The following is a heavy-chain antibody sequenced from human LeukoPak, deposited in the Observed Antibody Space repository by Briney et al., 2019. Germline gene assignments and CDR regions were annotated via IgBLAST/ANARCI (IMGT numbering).Heavy chain of an antibody. V-gene: IGHV3-53*01. CDR1: GFTVISNY. CDR3: ARAVSGSYYFDY. Sequence: GGSLRVSCAASGFTVISNYMNWVRQAPGKGLEWVSVIYSGDTTYYADSVKGRFTISRDNSKNTLYLQMNSLRAEDTAVYYCARAVSGSYYFDYWGQGTLVTVSS. J-gene: IGHJ4*02. CDR2: IYSGDTT. D-gene: IGHD1-26*01.